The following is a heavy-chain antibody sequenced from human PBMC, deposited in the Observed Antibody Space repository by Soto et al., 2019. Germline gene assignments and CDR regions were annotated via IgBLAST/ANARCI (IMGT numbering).Heavy chain of an antibody. J-gene: IGHJ4*02. CDR2: TRNKANSYTT. CDR3: ARGTRFFIPYGSSGYYLLDY. D-gene: IGHD3-22*01. CDR1: GFTFSDHY. Sequence: GGSLRLSCAASGFTFSDHYMDWVRQAPGKGLEWVGRTRNKANSYTTEYAASVKGRFTISRDDSKNSLYLQMNSLKTEDTAVYYCARGTRFFIPYGSSGYYLLDYWGQGTLVTVSS. V-gene: IGHV3-72*01.